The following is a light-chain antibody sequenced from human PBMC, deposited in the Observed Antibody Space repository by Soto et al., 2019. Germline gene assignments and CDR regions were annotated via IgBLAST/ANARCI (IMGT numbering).Light chain of an antibody. V-gene: IGKV3-20*01. CDR2: GAS. J-gene: IGKJ3*01. CDR1: QSVSSSY. Sequence: EIVLTQSPGTLSLSPGESATLSCRASQSVSSSYLAWYQQKPGQAPRLLIYGASSRATGITDRFSGSGSGTDFNLTISRLEPEDFAVYYCEQDGSFFTFGPGTKVDIK. CDR3: EQDGSFFT.